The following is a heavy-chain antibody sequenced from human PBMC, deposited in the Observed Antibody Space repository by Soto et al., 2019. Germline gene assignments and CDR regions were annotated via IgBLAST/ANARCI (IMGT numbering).Heavy chain of an antibody. J-gene: IGHJ6*02. D-gene: IGHD3-3*01. CDR3: ARGGAYYDFRSGALYYYGMDV. Sequence: GAPAKASCKAPGDRFTCCDLKSARHAHGQGLEWMGWMNPNSGNTGYAQKFQGRVTMTRNTSISTAYMELSSLRSEDTAVYYCARGGAYYDFRSGALYYYGMDVWGQGTTVTVSS. CDR1: GDRFTCCD. V-gene: IGHV1-8*01. CDR2: MNPNSGNT.